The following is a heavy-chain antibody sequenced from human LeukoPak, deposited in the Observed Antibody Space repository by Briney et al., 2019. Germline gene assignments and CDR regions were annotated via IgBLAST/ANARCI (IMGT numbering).Heavy chain of an antibody. D-gene: IGHD3-3*01. V-gene: IGHV4-34*01. CDR2: INHSGST. CDR1: GGSFSGYY. J-gene: IGHJ5*02. Sequence: PSETLSLTCAVYGGSFSGYYWSWIRQPPGKGLEWIGEINHSGSTNYNPSLKSRVTISVDTSKNQFSLKLSSVTAADTAVYYCAGLYDFWSGYTPENWFDPWGQGTLVTVSS. CDR3: AGLYDFWSGYTPENWFDP.